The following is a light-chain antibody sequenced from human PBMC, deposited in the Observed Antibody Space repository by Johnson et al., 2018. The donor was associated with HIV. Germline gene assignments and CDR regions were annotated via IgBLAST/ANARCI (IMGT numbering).Light chain of an antibody. CDR3: GTWDNSLSAPYG. J-gene: IGLJ1*01. V-gene: IGLV1-51*02. Sequence: QSVLTQPPSVSAAPGQKVTISCSGSSSNIGNNYVSWYRQLPGTAPQLLIYENNKRPSGIPDRFSASKSGTSATLAITGLQTGDEADYYCGTWDNSLSAPYGFGTGTKVTVL. CDR2: ENN. CDR1: SSNIGNNY.